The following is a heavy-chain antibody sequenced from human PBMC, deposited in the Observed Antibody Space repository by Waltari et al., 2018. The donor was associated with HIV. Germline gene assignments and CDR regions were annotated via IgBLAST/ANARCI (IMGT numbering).Heavy chain of an antibody. J-gene: IGHJ6*02. V-gene: IGHV3-53*01. D-gene: IGHD2-2*02. CDR2: TYSGGST. CDR3: ARAVVPGRIPHYYYAMDV. Sequence: EVQLVESGGDLIQPGGSLRLSCAASGFTVSGTFMSWGRQAPGKGLEWVSLTYSGGSTYYANSVQGRFTVSRDISKNTLYLQMSGLRGDDTAVYYCARAVVPGRIPHYYYAMDVWGQGTTVTVSS. CDR1: GFTVSGTF.